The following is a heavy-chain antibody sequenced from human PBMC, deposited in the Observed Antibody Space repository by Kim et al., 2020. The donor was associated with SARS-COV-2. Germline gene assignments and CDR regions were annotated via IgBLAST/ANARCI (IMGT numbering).Heavy chain of an antibody. CDR2: IKSDGSTT. V-gene: IGHV3-74*01. CDR1: GFTFSSDG. J-gene: IGHJ4*02. Sequence: GGSLRLSCAASGFTFSSDGMHWVRQVPGKGLVWVSRIKSDGSTTSYADSVKGRFTISRDNAKNTLYLQMNSLRVEDTAVYYCARGVSRSCFHWGQGTLVTVSS. CDR3: ARGVSRSCFH. D-gene: IGHD2-2*01.